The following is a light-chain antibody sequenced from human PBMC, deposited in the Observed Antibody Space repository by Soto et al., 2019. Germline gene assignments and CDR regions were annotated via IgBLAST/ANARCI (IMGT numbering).Light chain of an antibody. CDR3: CSSGGSPTYV. J-gene: IGLJ1*01. V-gene: IGLV2-23*02. CDR1: SSNVGSYKL. CDR2: EVN. Sequence: QSLLTQPGSVSGSRGQSINISCTGTSSNVGSYKLVSWYQQHPGKARKLMIFEVNKRPSGVSNRFSGSKSGNTASLTISGLKVEDEADYYCCSSGGSPTYVFGTGTKVTVL.